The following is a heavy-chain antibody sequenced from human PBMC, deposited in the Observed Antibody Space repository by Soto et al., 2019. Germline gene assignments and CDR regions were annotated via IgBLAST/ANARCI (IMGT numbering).Heavy chain of an antibody. CDR2: INHSGST. CDR3: ARRASGVTYGDLYYFDY. CDR1: GGSFSGYY. J-gene: IGHJ4*02. D-gene: IGHD4-17*01. V-gene: IGHV4-34*01. Sequence: SETLSLTCAVYGGSFSGYYWSWIRQPPGKGLEWIGEINHSGSTNYNPSLKSRVTISVDTSKNQFSLKLCSVTAADTAVYYCARRASGVTYGDLYYFDYWGQGTLVTVSS.